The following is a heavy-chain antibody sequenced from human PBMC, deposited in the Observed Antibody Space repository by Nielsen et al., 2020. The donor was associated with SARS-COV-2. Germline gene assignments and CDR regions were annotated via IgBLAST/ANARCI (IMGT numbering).Heavy chain of an antibody. CDR3: ARDRERGAFDI. Sequence: GGSLRLSCAASGFTFSSYGMNWVRQAPGKGLEWVAVIWYDGSNKYYADSVKGRFTISRDNSKNTLYLQMNSLRAEDTAVYYCARDRERGAFDIWGQGTMVTVSS. CDR1: GFTFSSYG. V-gene: IGHV3-33*01. CDR2: IWYDGSNK. D-gene: IGHD1-1*01. J-gene: IGHJ3*02.